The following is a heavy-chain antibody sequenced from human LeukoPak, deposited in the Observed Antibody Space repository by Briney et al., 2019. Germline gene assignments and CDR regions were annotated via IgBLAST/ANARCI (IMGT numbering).Heavy chain of an antibody. Sequence: GGSLRLSCAASGFTFSSYAMTWVRQAPGKGLEWVAVISYDGSNKYYADSVKGRFTISRDNSKNTLYLQMNSLRAEDTAVYYCARDGGWLQLEYYFDYWGQGTLVTVSP. CDR3: ARDGGWLQLEYYFDY. CDR1: GFTFSSYA. CDR2: ISYDGSNK. V-gene: IGHV3-30-3*01. D-gene: IGHD5-24*01. J-gene: IGHJ4*02.